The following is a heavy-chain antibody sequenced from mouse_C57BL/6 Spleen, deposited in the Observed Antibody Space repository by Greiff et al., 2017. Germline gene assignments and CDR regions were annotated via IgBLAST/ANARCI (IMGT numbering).Heavy chain of an antibody. Sequence: QVQLQQSGAELVKPGASVKLSCKASGYTFTSYWMHWVKQRPGQGLEWIGMIHPNSGSTNYNEKFKSKATLTVDKSSSTAYMQLSSLTSEDSAVYYCARLGVVVPYAMDYWGQGTSVTVSS. V-gene: IGHV1-64*01. CDR3: ARLGVVVPYAMDY. CDR2: IHPNSGST. D-gene: IGHD1-1*01. CDR1: GYTFTSYW. J-gene: IGHJ4*01.